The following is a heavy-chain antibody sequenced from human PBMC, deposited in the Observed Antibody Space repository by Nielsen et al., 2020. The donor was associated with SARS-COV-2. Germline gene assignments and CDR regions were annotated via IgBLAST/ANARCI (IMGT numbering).Heavy chain of an antibody. D-gene: IGHD6-6*01. V-gene: IGHV3-23*01. Sequence: GESLKISCAASGFTFSSYAMSWVRQAPGKGLEWVSAISGSGGSTYYADSVKGRFTISRDNSKNTLYLQMNSLRAEDTAVYYCAKGLVIEYSSSSSYYYYYGMDVWGQGTTVTVSS. CDR1: GFTFSSYA. J-gene: IGHJ6*02. CDR3: AKGLVIEYSSSSSYYYYYGMDV. CDR2: ISGSGGST.